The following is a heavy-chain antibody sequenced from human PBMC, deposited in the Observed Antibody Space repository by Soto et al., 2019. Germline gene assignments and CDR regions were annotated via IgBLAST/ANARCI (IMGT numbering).Heavy chain of an antibody. CDR2: ISAYNGNT. CDR3: ASYARGYSGYGPFDY. CDR1: GYTFTSYG. V-gene: IGHV1-18*01. J-gene: IGHJ4*02. D-gene: IGHD5-12*01. Sequence: ASVKFSCKASGYTFTSYGISWVRQAPGQGLEWMGWISAYNGNTNYAQKLQGRVTMTTDTSTSTAYMELRSLRSDDTAVYYCASYARGYSGYGPFDYWGQGTLVTVSS.